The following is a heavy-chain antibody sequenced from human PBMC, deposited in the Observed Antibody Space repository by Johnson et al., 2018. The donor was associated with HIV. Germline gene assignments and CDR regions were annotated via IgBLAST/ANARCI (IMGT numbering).Heavy chain of an antibody. CDR2: IKSKTDGGTT. CDR3: AREAVTLRGWGHVFDI. D-gene: IGHD3-16*01. V-gene: IGHV3-15*01. Sequence: VQLVESGGGLVKPGGSLRLSCAASGFAFSDYYMAWIRQAPGKGLEWVGRIKSKTDGGTTDYAAPVKGRFTISRDDSKNTLYLQMNSLRAEDRAVYYCAREAVTLRGWGHVFDIWGQGTMVTVSS. J-gene: IGHJ3*02. CDR1: GFAFSDYY.